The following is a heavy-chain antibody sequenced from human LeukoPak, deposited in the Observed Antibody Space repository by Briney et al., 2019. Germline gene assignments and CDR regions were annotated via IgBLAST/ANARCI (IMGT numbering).Heavy chain of an antibody. CDR3: ARLRSGEFDY. D-gene: IGHD3-16*01. CDR1: GDSISSSNYY. J-gene: IGHJ4*02. Sequence: SETLSLTCTVSGDSISSSNYYWGWIRQPPGQGLEWIGTVYYSGSTYYNPSLKSRVSISVDTSKNQFSLKLSSVTAADTAVCYCARLRSGEFDYWGQGTLVTVSS. CDR2: VYYSGST. V-gene: IGHV4-39*01.